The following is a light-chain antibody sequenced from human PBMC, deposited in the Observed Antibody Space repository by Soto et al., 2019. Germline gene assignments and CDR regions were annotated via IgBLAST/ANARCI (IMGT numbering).Light chain of an antibody. CDR1: SSDFNYYNS. J-gene: IGLJ1*01. CDR3: TSYTSSSTYV. V-gene: IGLV2-14*03. CDR2: NVS. Sequence: SVLTQPSPLFASPGQSITLSCSGTSSDFNYYNSVSWYQHHPGKAPKLMIYNVSNRRSGVSSRFSGSKSGNTASLTISGLQAEDEADYYCTSYTSSSTYVFGTGTKVT.